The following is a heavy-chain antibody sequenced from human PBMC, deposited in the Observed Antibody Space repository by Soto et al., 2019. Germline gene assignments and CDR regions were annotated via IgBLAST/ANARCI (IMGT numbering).Heavy chain of an antibody. Sequence: PSETLSLTCAVSGDSISSGGFSWSWIRQPPGKGLEWIGYIYHSGTSFYNPSLKSRVTISVDGSKNQFSLKVKSVTAADTAVYYYDSSGYRSWGQGTLVTVSS. CDR3: DSSGYRS. CDR2: IYHSGTS. J-gene: IGHJ5*02. D-gene: IGHD3-22*01. CDR1: GDSISSGGFS. V-gene: IGHV4-30-2*01.